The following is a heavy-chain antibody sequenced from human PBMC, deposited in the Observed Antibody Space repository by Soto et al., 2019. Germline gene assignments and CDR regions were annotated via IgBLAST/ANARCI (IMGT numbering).Heavy chain of an antibody. V-gene: IGHV1-2*02. CDR2: INPNSGAT. J-gene: IGHJ3*02. CDR3: ARSLKRADAFDI. Sequence: GASVKVSCKASGYTFTDYYMHWVRQAPGQGLEWMGWINPNSGATNYAQKFQGRITMTRGTSITTAYMEMSRLRSDDTAGTAIYYCARSLKRADAFDIWGQGTMVTVSS. CDR1: GYTFTDYY.